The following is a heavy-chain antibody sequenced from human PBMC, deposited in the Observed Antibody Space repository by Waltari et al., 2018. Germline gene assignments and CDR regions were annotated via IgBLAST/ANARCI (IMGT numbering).Heavy chain of an antibody. Sequence: QMQLVPSGAEVKKPGASVRVSCTASGYTFIGYYLHWVRQAPVQGLEWMGWINPNGGGTYYASNFQGRVTMTRVTSISTAYMDLNRLTFDDTAVYYCARDWGSGYSVGDFWGQGTLVTVSS. J-gene: IGHJ4*02. V-gene: IGHV1-2*02. CDR1: GYTFIGYY. D-gene: IGHD5-12*01. CDR3: ARDWGSGYSVGDF. CDR2: INPNGGGT.